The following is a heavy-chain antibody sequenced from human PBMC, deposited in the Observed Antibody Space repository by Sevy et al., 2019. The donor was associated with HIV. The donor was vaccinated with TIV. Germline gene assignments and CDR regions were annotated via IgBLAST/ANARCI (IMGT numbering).Heavy chain of an antibody. CDR1: GFTFSSYS. V-gene: IGHV3-21*01. J-gene: IGHJ1*01. CDR3: ARDRVAVAGIVFQH. Sequence: GGSLRLSCAASGFTFSSYSMNWVRQAPGKGLEWVSSIRSSSSYIYYADSVKGGFTISRDNAKNSLYLQMNSLRAEDTAVYYCARDRVAVAGIVFQHWGQDTLVTVSS. D-gene: IGHD6-19*01. CDR2: IRSSSSYI.